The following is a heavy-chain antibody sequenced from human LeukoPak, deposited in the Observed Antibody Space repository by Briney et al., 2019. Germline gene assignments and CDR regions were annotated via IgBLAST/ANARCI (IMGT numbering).Heavy chain of an antibody. CDR2: INPSGGST. D-gene: IGHD5-24*01. J-gene: IGHJ4*02. CDR1: RYTFTSYY. Sequence: ASVKVSCKASRYTFTSYYMHWVRQAPGQGLEWMGIINPSGGSTSYAQKFQGRVTMTRDTSTSTVYMELSSLRSEDTAVYYCARNGEMATIEVGISLSYFDYWGQGTMVTVSS. V-gene: IGHV1-46*01. CDR3: ARNGEMATIEVGISLSYFDY.